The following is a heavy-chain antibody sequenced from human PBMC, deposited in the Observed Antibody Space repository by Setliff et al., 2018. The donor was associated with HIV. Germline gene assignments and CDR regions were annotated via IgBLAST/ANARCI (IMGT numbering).Heavy chain of an antibody. J-gene: IGHJ3*01. CDR3: ARPLYEQTSDALNF. CDR2: IYPDDSDT. V-gene: IGHV5-51*01. D-gene: IGHD3-3*01. Sequence: PGESLTISCKGSANSFSRHWIAWVRQMPGKGLEWMGIIYPDDSDTRYGPSFQGQVTISADKSSTTVYLQWTSLRASDTGMYYCARPLYEQTSDALNFWGQGTMVTVSS. CDR1: ANSFSRHW.